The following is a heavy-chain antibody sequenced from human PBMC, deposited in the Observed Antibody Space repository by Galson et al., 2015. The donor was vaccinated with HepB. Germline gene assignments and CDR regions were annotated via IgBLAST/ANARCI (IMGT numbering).Heavy chain of an antibody. J-gene: IGHJ4*02. V-gene: IGHV1-3*01. CDR2: INAGNGNT. Sequence: SVKVSCKASGYTFTSYAMHWVRQAPGQRLEWMGWINAGNGNTKYSQKFQGRVTITRDTSASTAYMELSSLRSEDTAVYYCARVSSSWFEGGFDYWGQGTLVTVSS. CDR1: GYTFTSYA. CDR3: ARVSSSWFEGGFDY. D-gene: IGHD6-13*01.